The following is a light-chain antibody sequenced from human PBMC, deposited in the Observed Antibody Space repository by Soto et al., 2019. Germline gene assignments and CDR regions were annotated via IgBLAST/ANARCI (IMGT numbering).Light chain of an antibody. Sequence: DTQLTQSPSFVSSSVGNRVTITCRASRGISSYLAWYQQKPGKAPKLLIYAASTLQTGVPSRFSGSGSGTEFTLTISSLQPEDFATYYCQQLNSYLITFGQGTRLEIK. CDR3: QQLNSYLIT. CDR1: RGISSY. V-gene: IGKV1-9*01. J-gene: IGKJ5*01. CDR2: AAS.